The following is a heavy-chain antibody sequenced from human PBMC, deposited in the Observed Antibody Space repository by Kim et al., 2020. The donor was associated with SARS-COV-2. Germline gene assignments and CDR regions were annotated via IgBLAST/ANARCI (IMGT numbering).Heavy chain of an antibody. J-gene: IGHJ2*01. D-gene: IGHD6-13*01. CDR2: TYYSGNT. V-gene: IGHV4-39*01. Sequence: SETLSLTCTVSGGSLSSSSYYWGWISQPPGKGLEWIGTTYYSGNTYYNPSLKTRVTISLDTSKNQFSLNLGSVTAADTACYSCARHKRYSRGWY. CDR3: ARHKRYSRGWY. CDR1: GGSLSSSSYY.